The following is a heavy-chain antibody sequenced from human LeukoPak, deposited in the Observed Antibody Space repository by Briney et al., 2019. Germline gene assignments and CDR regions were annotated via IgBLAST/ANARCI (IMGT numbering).Heavy chain of an antibody. V-gene: IGHV5-51*01. J-gene: IGHJ6*02. D-gene: IGHD6-19*01. CDR3: ARHGAVAGSYYFGMDV. CDR1: GYSFTSYW. CDR2: IYPGDSDS. Sequence: GESLKISCKGSGYSFTSYWIGWVRQMPGKGLEWMGIIYPGDSDSTNSPSFQGQVTISADKSISTAYLQWRSLKASDTAIYCCARHGAVAGSYYFGMDVWGQGTTVTVSS.